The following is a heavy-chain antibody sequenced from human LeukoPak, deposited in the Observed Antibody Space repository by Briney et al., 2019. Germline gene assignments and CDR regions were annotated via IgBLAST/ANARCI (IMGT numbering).Heavy chain of an antibody. D-gene: IGHD3-10*01. V-gene: IGHV3-48*04. CDR3: TRVNGDKLQWSGEFQYYYNYIDV. CDR1: GFTFSSYS. CDR2: ISSSISTM. J-gene: IGHJ6*03. Sequence: GGSLRLSCAASGFTFSSYSMNWVRQTPGKGLEWVSYISSSISTMYYADSVKGRFTISRDNAKSSLYLQMNSLRVEDTALYYCTRVNGDKLQWSGEFQYYYNYIDVWGKGTTVTVSS.